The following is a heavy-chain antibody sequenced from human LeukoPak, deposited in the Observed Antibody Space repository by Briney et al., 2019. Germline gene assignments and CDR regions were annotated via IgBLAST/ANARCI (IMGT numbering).Heavy chain of an antibody. Sequence: ASXXVSCKASGYTFTGYYMHWVRQAPGQGLEWMGWINPNSGGTNYAQKFQGRVTMTRDTSISTAYMELSRLRSDDTAVYYCQLGYCSSTSCSTDAFDIWGQGTMVTVSS. D-gene: IGHD2-2*01. J-gene: IGHJ3*02. CDR1: GYTFTGYY. V-gene: IGHV1-2*02. CDR3: QLGYCSSTSCSTDAFDI. CDR2: INPNSGGT.